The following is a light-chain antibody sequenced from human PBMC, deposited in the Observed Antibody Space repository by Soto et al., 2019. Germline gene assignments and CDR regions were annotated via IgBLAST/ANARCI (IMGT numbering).Light chain of an antibody. CDR1: QSVSSSY. J-gene: IGKJ1*01. V-gene: IGKV3-20*01. CDR3: QQYGSSQET. CDR2: GAS. Sequence: EIVLTQSPGTLSLSPGERATLSCRASQSVSSSYLAWYQQKPGQAPRLLIYGASSRATGIPDRFSGSGSGTDFTLTISRLEPEDFAVHYCQQYGSSQETFGQGTKVDIK.